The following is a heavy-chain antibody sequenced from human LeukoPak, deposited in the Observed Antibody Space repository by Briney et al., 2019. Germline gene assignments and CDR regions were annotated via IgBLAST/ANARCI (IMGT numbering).Heavy chain of an antibody. Sequence: GGSLRLSCAASGFTFSSYAMHWVRQAPGKGLEWVAVISYDGSNKYYAGSVKGRFTISRDNSKNTLYLQMNSLRAEDTAVYYCARLRKYSSRSNYFDYWGQGTLVTVSS. CDR3: ARLRKYSSRSNYFDY. V-gene: IGHV3-30*04. CDR2: ISYDGSNK. J-gene: IGHJ4*02. D-gene: IGHD6-13*01. CDR1: GFTFSSYA.